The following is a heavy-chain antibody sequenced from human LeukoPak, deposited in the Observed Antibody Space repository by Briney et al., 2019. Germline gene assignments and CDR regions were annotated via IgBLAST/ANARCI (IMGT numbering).Heavy chain of an antibody. D-gene: IGHD5-18*01. CDR2: IDWDDDK. J-gene: IGHJ3*02. CDR1: GFSLSTSGMC. Sequence: SGPTLVNPTQTLTLTCTFSGFSLSTSGMCVSWIRQPPGKALEWLALIDWDDDKYYSTSLKTRLTISKDTSKNQVVVTMTNMDPVDTATYYCARMETAMALGSAFDIWGQGTMVTVSS. CDR3: ARMETAMALGSAFDI. V-gene: IGHV2-70*01.